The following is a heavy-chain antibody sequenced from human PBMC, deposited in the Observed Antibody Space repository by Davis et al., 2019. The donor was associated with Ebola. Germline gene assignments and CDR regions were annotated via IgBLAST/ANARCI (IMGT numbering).Heavy chain of an antibody. V-gene: IGHV3-30*18. CDR2: ISYDGSNK. Sequence: PGGSLRLSCAASGFTFSSYGMHWVRQAPGKGLEWVAVISYDGSNKYYADSVKGRFTISRDNSKNTLYLQMNSLRTEDTAMYYCAKDDFKMVRGVITEIDYWGQGTLVTVSP. J-gene: IGHJ4*02. CDR1: GFTFSSYG. CDR3: AKDDFKMVRGVITEIDY. D-gene: IGHD3-10*01.